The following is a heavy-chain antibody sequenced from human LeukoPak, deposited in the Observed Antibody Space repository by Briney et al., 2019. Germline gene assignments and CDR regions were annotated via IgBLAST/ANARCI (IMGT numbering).Heavy chain of an antibody. CDR3: AKAPAVAGSRFDY. Sequence: GGSLRLSCAASGFTFSSYAMSWVRQAPGKGLEWVSAISASGGNTYYADSVKGRFTISRDNARNSLYLQMNSLRAEDTALYYCAKAPAVAGSRFDYWGQGTLVTVSS. D-gene: IGHD6-19*01. V-gene: IGHV3-23*01. CDR1: GFTFSSYA. J-gene: IGHJ4*02. CDR2: ISASGGNT.